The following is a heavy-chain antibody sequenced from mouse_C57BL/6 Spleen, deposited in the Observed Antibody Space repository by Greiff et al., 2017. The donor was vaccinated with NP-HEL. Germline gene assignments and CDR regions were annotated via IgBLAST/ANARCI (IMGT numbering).Heavy chain of an antibody. Sequence: EVQLQQSGPELVKPGASVKISCKASGYSFTGYYMNWVKQSPEKSLEWIGEINPSTGGTTYNQKFKAKATLTVDKSSSTAYMQLKSLTSEDSAVYYCARELGRHYYAMDYWGQGTSVTVSS. CDR2: INPSTGGT. D-gene: IGHD4-1*01. CDR1: GYSFTGYY. V-gene: IGHV1-42*01. J-gene: IGHJ4*01. CDR3: ARELGRHYYAMDY.